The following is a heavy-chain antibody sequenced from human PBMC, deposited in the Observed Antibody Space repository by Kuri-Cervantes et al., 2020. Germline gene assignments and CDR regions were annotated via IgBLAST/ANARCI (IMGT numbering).Heavy chain of an antibody. CDR3: AKGVTLVRWGEYYYYMDV. Sequence: GESLKISCAASGFTFSSYWMYWVRQASGKGLVWVSRIHSDGSSTSYADSVKGRFTISRDNSKNTLYLQMNSLRAEDTAVYYCAKGVTLVRWGEYYYYMDVWGKGTTVTVSS. V-gene: IGHV3-74*01. J-gene: IGHJ6*03. CDR1: GFTFSSYW. D-gene: IGHD4/OR15-4a*01. CDR2: IHSDGSST.